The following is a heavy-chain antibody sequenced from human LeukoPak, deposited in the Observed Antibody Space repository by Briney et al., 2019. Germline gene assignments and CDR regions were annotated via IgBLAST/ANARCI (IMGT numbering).Heavy chain of an antibody. J-gene: IGHJ4*02. CDR3: ARDPGYCSGGSCPPG. CDR1: GGSISSSSYY. D-gene: IGHD2-15*01. Sequence: SETLSLTCTVSGGSISSSSYYWGWIRQPPGKGLEWIGSIYYSGSTYYNPSLKSRVTISVDTSKNQFSLKLSSVTAADTAVYYCARDPGYCSGGSCPPGWGQGTLVTVSS. CDR2: IYYSGST. V-gene: IGHV4-39*07.